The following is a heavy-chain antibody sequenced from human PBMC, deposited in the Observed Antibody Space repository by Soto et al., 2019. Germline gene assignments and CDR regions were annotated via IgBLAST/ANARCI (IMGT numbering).Heavy chain of an antibody. D-gene: IGHD3-22*01. V-gene: IGHV3-21*01. Sequence: EVQLVESGGGLVKPGGSLRLSCAASGFTFSSYSMNWVRQAPGKGLEWVSSISSSSSYIYYADSVKGRFTISRDNAQISLYLQMNSLRAEDTAVYYCARVLYYYDRSRYYGNWGQGTLVTVSS. CDR3: ARVLYYYDRSRYYGN. CDR2: ISSSSSYI. CDR1: GFTFSSYS. J-gene: IGHJ4*02.